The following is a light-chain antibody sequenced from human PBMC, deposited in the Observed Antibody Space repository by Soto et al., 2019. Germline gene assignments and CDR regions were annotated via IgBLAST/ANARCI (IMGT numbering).Light chain of an antibody. CDR1: SSNIGSHT. CDR3: AAWDDSLNGLL. V-gene: IGLV1-44*01. CDR2: TNN. J-gene: IGLJ2*01. Sequence: QSVLTQPPSASGTPGQRVTISCSGSSSNIGSHTVNWYQQLPGTAPKLLIYTNNQRPSGVPDRFSGSKSGTSASLAISGLQSEDEADYDCAAWDDSLNGLLFGGGTKLTVL.